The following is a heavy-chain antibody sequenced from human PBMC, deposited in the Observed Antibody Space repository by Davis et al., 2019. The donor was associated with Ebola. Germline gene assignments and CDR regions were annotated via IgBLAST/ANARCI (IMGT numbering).Heavy chain of an antibody. CDR3: ARDIAVAGTPGY. D-gene: IGHD6-19*01. CDR1: GYTFTSYG. V-gene: IGHV1-18*04. Sequence: ASVPVSCQASGYTFTSYGISWVRQAPGQGLEWMGWISAYNGNTNYAQKLQGRVTMTTDTSTSTAYMELRSLRSDDTAVYYCARDIAVAGTPGYWGQGTLVTVSS. J-gene: IGHJ4*02. CDR2: ISAYNGNT.